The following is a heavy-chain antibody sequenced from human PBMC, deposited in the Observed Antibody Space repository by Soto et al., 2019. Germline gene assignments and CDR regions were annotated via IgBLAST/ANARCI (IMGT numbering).Heavy chain of an antibody. CDR3: AKDPDGDYLLGYFDY. CDR2: IGATGATT. J-gene: IGHJ4*02. V-gene: IGHV3-23*01. CDR1: RFTFSNYA. Sequence: GGSLRLSCAASRFTFSNYAMSWVRQAPGKGLEWVSSIGATGATTYYADSVKGRFTISRDNSKNTLYLQMNSLRAEDTAVYYCAKDPDGDYLLGYFDYWGQGTLVTVSS. D-gene: IGHD4-17*01.